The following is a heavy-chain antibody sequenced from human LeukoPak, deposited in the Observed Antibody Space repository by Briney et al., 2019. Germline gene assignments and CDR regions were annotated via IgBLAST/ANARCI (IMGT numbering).Heavy chain of an antibody. CDR2: INPKSGDT. J-gene: IGHJ5*02. Sequence: ASVKVSCRTSGYAFAGYYMNWVRQVPGQGLEWMGWINPKSGDTNHAQSFQGRVTMTRDTSISTAYMELSRLTSDDTAVYYCARDGSGYERFDPWGQGTLVTVSS. D-gene: IGHD5-12*01. CDR1: GYAFAGYY. CDR3: ARDGSGYERFDP. V-gene: IGHV1-2*02.